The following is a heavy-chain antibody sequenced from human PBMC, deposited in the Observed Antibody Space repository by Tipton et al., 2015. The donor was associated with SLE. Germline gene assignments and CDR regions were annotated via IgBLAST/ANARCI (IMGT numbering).Heavy chain of an antibody. CDR1: GGFISSYY. Sequence: TLSLTCTVSGGFISSYYWGWIRQPPGKGLEWIGSIYHSGSTYYNPSLKSRVTISVDTSKNQFSLKLSSVTAADTAVYYCARAGIGLVQGGNWFDPWGQGTLVTVSS. CDR2: IYHSGST. CDR3: ARAGIGLVQGGNWFDP. D-gene: IGHD6-19*01. J-gene: IGHJ5*02. V-gene: IGHV4-38-2*02.